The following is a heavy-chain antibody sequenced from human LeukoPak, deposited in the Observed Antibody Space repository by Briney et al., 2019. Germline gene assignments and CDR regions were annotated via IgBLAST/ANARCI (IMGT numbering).Heavy chain of an antibody. Sequence: KTGGSLRLSCAASGFTFNNYVMSGVRQTPGKGLEWVSAMGGGGTTYYADYVKGRFTISRDTSKNTLYLQMNSQRAEDTAIYYCAKAGRPQAVAGWIDYWGQGTLVTVSS. CDR1: GFTFNNYV. CDR2: MGGGGTT. J-gene: IGHJ4*02. CDR3: AKAGRPQAVAGWIDY. D-gene: IGHD6-19*01. V-gene: IGHV3-23*01.